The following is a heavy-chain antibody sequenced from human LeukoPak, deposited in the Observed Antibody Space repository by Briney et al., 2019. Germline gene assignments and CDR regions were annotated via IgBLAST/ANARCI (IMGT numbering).Heavy chain of an antibody. CDR3: AREGYYGSGSPPSLYFDY. CDR1: GFTFRNYV. CDR2: TSSDLNVK. Sequence: GGSPRLSCAASGFTFRNYVIHWVRQAPGKGLEWVAVTSSDLNVKLYADSVKGRFTISRDNSRSTLYLQMNSLRPEDTAIYYCAREGYYGSGSPPSLYFDYWGQGTLVTVSS. J-gene: IGHJ4*02. D-gene: IGHD3-10*01. V-gene: IGHV3-30-3*01.